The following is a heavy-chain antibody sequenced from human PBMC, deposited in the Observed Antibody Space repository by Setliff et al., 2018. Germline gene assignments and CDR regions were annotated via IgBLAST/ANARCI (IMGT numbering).Heavy chain of an antibody. D-gene: IGHD5-18*01. J-gene: IGHJ3*02. CDR3: ARDTPDTAMEPTAAFDI. CDR2: IVGNGVYT. Sequence: GGSLRLSCAASGFTFSDYAMSWIRQAPGKGLEWISSIVGNGVYTNYADSVKGRSTISRDNAKKSLSLQMNSLRAEDTAVYYCARDTPDTAMEPTAAFDIWGQGTMVTVSS. CDR1: GFTFSDYA. V-gene: IGHV3-11*05.